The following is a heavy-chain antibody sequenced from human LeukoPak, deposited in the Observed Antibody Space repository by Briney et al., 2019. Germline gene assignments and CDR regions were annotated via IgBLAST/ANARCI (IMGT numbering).Heavy chain of an antibody. CDR2: ISFDGSRR. V-gene: IGHV3-30*18. D-gene: IGHD5-12*01. Sequence: PGRSLRLSCAASGFTFSDSGMHWVRQAPGKGLEWVAIISFDGSRRFYADSVRGRFTVSRDNSKNTLFLQMNSLRAEDTAVYYCAKVQSLIMVATIQWLERANVHFDYWGQGTLVTVSS. CDR3: AKVQSLIMVATIQWLERANVHFDY. CDR1: GFTFSDSG. J-gene: IGHJ4*02.